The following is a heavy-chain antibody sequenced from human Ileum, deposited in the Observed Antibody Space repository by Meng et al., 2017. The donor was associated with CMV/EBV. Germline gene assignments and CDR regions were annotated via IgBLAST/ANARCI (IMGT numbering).Heavy chain of an antibody. Sequence: CKPSGYKFTDYGFSWVRQAPGQGLEWMGWIATFNGNTNYAQRMQGRVTMSRDTSTSTVYMELRSLRYDDTAVYYCARDWDYGDPADYWGQGTLVTVSS. CDR3: ARDWDYGDPADY. D-gene: IGHD4-17*01. J-gene: IGHJ4*02. V-gene: IGHV1-18*01. CDR2: IATFNGNT. CDR1: GYKFTDYG.